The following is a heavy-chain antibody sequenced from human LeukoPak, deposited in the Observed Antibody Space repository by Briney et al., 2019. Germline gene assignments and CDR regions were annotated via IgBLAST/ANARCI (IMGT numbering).Heavy chain of an antibody. CDR1: GFTFSSYW. CDR3: ARGGSTISPFDH. V-gene: IGHV3-7*01. D-gene: IGHD3-9*01. CDR2: IKQDGSEK. J-gene: IGHJ5*02. Sequence: GGSLRLSCAASGFTFSSYWMSWVRQAPGKWLGWVANIKQDGSEKYYVDSVKGRFTISRDNAKNSLYLQMNSLRGEDTAVYYCARGGSTISPFDHWLQGTLVTVSS.